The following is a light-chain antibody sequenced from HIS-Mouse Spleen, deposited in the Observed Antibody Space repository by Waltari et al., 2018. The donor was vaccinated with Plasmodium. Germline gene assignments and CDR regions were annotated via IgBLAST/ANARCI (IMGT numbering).Light chain of an antibody. CDR2: AAC. Sequence: IQMTQSPSSLSASLGDRVTITCRASQSISSYLNWYQQKPGKAPKLLIYAACSLQSGVPSRFSGSGSGTDFTLTISSLQPEDFATYYCQQSYRTPPTFGGGTKVEIK. CDR3: QQSYRTPPT. CDR1: QSISSY. J-gene: IGKJ4*01. V-gene: IGKV1-39*01.